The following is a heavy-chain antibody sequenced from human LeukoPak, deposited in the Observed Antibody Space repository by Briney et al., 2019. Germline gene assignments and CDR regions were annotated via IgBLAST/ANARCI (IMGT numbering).Heavy chain of an antibody. CDR3: ASQYYYGSGSPHPLDY. J-gene: IGHJ4*02. D-gene: IGHD3-10*01. V-gene: IGHV1-8*01. Sequence: ASVKVSCKASGYTFTSYDINWVRQATGQGLEWMGWMNPNSGNTGYAQKFQGRVTMTRNTSISTAYMELSSLRSEDTAVYYCASQYYYGSGSPHPLDYWGQGTLVTVSS. CDR2: MNPNSGNT. CDR1: GYTFTSYD.